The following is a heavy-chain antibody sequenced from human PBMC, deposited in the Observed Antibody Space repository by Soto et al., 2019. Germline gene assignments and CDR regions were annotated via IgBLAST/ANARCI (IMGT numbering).Heavy chain of an antibody. Sequence: PSETLSLTCTVSGGSISSYYWSWIRQPPGKGLEWIGYIYYSGSTNYNPSLKSRVTISVDTSKNQFSLKLSSVTAPDTAVYYCASLSYSSSWYLPHSREDVWGQGTTVTVSS. CDR1: GGSISSYY. D-gene: IGHD6-13*01. CDR3: ASLSYSSSWYLPHSREDV. J-gene: IGHJ6*02. V-gene: IGHV4-59*01. CDR2: IYYSGST.